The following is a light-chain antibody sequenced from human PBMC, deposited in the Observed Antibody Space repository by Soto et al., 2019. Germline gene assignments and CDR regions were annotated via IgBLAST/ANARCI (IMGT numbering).Light chain of an antibody. J-gene: IGLJ1*01. CDR1: SSDVGGYNY. CDR2: DVS. V-gene: IGLV2-11*01. Sequence: QSALTQPRSVSGSPGQSVTISCTGTSSDVGGYNYVSWYQQYPDKAPKLMIFDVSKRPSGVPDRFSGSKSGNTASLTISGLQAEDEADYYCSSYAGTYAYVFGPGTKLTVL. CDR3: SSYAGTYAYV.